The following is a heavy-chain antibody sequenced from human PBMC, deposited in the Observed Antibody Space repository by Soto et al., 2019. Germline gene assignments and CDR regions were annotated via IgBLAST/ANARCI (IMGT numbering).Heavy chain of an antibody. CDR3: ANDSNDWYGFDY. V-gene: IGHV2-5*02. J-gene: IGHJ4*02. CDR2: IYWDDDK. D-gene: IGHD6-19*01. CDR1: GFSLSTSGVG. Sequence: QITLKESGPTLVKPTQTLTLTCTFSGFSLSTSGVGVGWIRQPPGKALEWLALIYWDDDKRYSPSLKTRLTITKDTAKNQVVLTMTNMEPVDTATYSCANDSNDWYGFDYWGQGTLVTVSS.